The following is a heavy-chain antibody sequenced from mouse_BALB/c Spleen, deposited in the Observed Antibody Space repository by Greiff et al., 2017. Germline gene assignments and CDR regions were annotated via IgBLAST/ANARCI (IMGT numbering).Heavy chain of an antibody. V-gene: IGHV1S135*01. Sequence: VQLKESGPELGKPGASVKISCKASGYSFTGYNMYWVKQSHRKSLEWIGYIDPYNGGTSYNQKSKGKATLTVDKSSSTAYMHLNSLTSEDSAIYYCARSKYGKGGYYFDYWGQGTTLTVSS. CDR3: ARSKYGKGGYYFDY. CDR1: GYSFTGYN. D-gene: IGHD2-10*02. J-gene: IGHJ2*01. CDR2: IDPYNGGT.